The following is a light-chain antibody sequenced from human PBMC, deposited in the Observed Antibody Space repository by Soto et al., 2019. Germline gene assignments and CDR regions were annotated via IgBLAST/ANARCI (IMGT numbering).Light chain of an antibody. CDR1: QSVSGSY. V-gene: IGKV3-20*01. CDR2: GAS. CDR3: QQYGSSIRT. Sequence: EIVLTQSPGTLSLSPGERATLSCRASQSVSGSYLAWYQQKPGQAPRLLIHGASSRATGIPDRFSGSGSGKDFTLSISRLEPEDFAVYYCQQYGSSIRTFGQGTKVDIK. J-gene: IGKJ1*01.